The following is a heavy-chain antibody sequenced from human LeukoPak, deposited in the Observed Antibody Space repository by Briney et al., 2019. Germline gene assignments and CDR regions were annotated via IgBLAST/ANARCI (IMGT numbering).Heavy chain of an antibody. Sequence: ASVKVSCKASGYTFTSNDINWVRQATGQGLEWMGWMNPNTGNAGYVQKFQGRVTMTRDMSTSTVYMELSSLRSEDTAVYYCARSGGPRYYYDSSGYPDYWGQGTLVTVSS. CDR1: GYTFTSND. CDR3: ARSGGPRYYYDSSGYPDY. V-gene: IGHV1-8*01. J-gene: IGHJ4*02. D-gene: IGHD3-22*01. CDR2: MNPNTGNA.